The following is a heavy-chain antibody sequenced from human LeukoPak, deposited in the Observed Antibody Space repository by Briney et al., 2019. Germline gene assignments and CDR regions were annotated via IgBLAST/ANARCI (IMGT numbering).Heavy chain of an antibody. J-gene: IGHJ5*02. Sequence: PSETLSLTCAVSGYSISIGYYWAWIRPPPGKGLEWIANIYHSGSTYYNPSLKSRITISEDTSKNQFSLKLSSVTAADTAVYYCARPLSYGSWFDPWGQGTLVTVSS. D-gene: IGHD4-17*01. V-gene: IGHV4-38-2*01. CDR1: GYSISIGYY. CDR2: IYHSGST. CDR3: ARPLSYGSWFDP.